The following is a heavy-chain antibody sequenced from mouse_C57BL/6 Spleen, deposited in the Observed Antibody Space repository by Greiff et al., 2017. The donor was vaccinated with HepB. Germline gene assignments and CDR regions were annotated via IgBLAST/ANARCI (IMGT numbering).Heavy chain of an antibody. CDR2: IYPRDGST. CDR3: ARKKSYYFDY. V-gene: IGHV1-85*01. J-gene: IGHJ2*01. CDR1: GYTFTSYD. Sequence: VQLQQSGPELVKPGASVKLSCKASGYTFTSYDINWVKQRPGQGLEWIGWIYPRDGSTKYNEKFKSKATLTVDKSSSTAYMQLSSLTSEDSAVYYCARKKSYYFDYWGQGTTLTVSS.